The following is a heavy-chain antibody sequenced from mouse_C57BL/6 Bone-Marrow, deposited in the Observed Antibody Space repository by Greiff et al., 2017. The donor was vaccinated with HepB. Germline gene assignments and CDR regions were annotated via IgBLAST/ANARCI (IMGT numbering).Heavy chain of an antibody. CDR2: IDPSDSYT. CDR3: ARQDY. Sequence: QVQLQQPGAELVKPGASVKLSCKASGYTFTSYWMQWVKQRPGQGLEWIGEIDPSDSYTNYNLKFKGKATLTVDTSSSTAYMQLSSLTSEDSAVYYCARQDYWGQGTSVTVSS. J-gene: IGHJ4*01. CDR1: GYTFTSYW. V-gene: IGHV1-50*01.